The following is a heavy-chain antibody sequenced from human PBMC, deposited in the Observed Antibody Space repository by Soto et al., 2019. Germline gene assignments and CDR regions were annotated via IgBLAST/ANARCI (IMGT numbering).Heavy chain of an antibody. D-gene: IGHD6-13*01. J-gene: IGHJ4*02. CDR3: ARDKAAAGIVDY. CDR2: INSDGSST. CDR1: GFTFSSYW. Sequence: GGSLRLSCAASGFTFSSYWMHWVRQAPGKGLVWVSRINSDGSSTSYADSVKGRFTISRDNAKNTLYLQMNSLRAEDTAGFYCARDKAAAGIVDYWGQGTLVTVSS. V-gene: IGHV3-74*01.